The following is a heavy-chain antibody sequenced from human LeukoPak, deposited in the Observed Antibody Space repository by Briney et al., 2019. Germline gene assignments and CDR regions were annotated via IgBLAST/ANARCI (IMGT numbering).Heavy chain of an antibody. CDR1: GFTFSSYS. Sequence: PGGSLRLSCAASGFTFSSYSMNWVRQAPGEGLEWVSPIRSSSSYIYYADSVKGRFTISRDNAKNSLYLQMNSLRAEDTAVYYCARDGYNSGGYWFEPWGQGTLVTVSS. D-gene: IGHD5-24*01. J-gene: IGHJ5*02. V-gene: IGHV3-21*06. CDR3: ARDGYNSGGYWFEP. CDR2: IRSSSSYI.